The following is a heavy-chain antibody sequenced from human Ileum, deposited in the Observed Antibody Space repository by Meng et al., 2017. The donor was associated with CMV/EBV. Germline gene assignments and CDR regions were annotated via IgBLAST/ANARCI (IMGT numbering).Heavy chain of an antibody. J-gene: IGHJ2*01. Sequence: WGAGLLKPCAPLSLTCAVYGGSFSDYYWSWIRQPPGKGLEWIGEISHSGITNYNPSLKSRVTISIDTSKKQFSLKLSSVTAADTAVYYCARSRVYWYFDLWGRGTLVTVSS. CDR2: ISHSGIT. CDR3: ARSRVYWYFDL. V-gene: IGHV4-34*01. CDR1: GGSFSDYY.